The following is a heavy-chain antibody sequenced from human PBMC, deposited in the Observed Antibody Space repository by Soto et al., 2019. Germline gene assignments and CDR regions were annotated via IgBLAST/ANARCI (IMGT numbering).Heavy chain of an antibody. CDR1: GGSISSYY. Sequence: PSETLSLTCTVSGGSISSYYWSWIRQPPGKGLEWIGFIYYSGSTNYNPSLKSRVTISLDTSQIHFTLKLSSVTAADTAVYYCARHASYYDPADSWGQGTLVTVSS. D-gene: IGHD3-22*01. V-gene: IGHV4-59*08. CDR2: IYYSGST. CDR3: ARHASYYDPADS. J-gene: IGHJ4*02.